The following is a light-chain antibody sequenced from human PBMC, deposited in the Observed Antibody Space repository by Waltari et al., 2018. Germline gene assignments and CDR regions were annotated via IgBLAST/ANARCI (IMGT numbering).Light chain of an antibody. CDR3: QQYNSYPYT. J-gene: IGKJ2*01. CDR2: KAS. V-gene: IGKV1-5*03. CDR1: QSISSW. Sequence: DIQMTQSPSTLSASVGDRVTITCRAIQSISSWLVWYQQKRGKAPKLLIYKASSLESGVPSRFSGSGSGTEFTLAISSLQPDDFATYFCQQYNSYPYTFGQGSKLEIK.